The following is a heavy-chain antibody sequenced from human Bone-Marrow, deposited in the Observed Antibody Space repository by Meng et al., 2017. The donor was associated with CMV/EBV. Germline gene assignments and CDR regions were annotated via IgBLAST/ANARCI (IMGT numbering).Heavy chain of an antibody. J-gene: IGHJ3*01. Sequence: SVLTFRSYSITSVRPAPWKGLDWFSSISSSSNSIYQADSVQGRFTFSRDNAMNSLFLQMDSLRDEDTAVYYCATNRRDGNTGYALDFWGHGTMVTVSS. CDR3: ATNRRDGNTGYALDF. CDR2: ISSSSNSI. D-gene: IGHD5-24*01. CDR1: VLTFRSYS. V-gene: IGHV3-21*01.